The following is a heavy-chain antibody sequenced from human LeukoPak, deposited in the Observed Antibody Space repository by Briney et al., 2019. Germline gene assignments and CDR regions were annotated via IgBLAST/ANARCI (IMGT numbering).Heavy chain of an antibody. V-gene: IGHV4-39*07. Sequence: SETLSLTCTVSGGSISSSSYYWGWIRQPPGKGLEWIGEINHSGSTNYNPSLKSRVTISVDTSKNQFSLKLSSVTAADTAVYYCARVLTTVTTNYYYYYGMDVWGQGTTVTVSS. CDR1: GGSISSSSYY. CDR2: INHSGST. J-gene: IGHJ6*02. CDR3: ARVLTTVTTNYYYYYGMDV. D-gene: IGHD4-17*01.